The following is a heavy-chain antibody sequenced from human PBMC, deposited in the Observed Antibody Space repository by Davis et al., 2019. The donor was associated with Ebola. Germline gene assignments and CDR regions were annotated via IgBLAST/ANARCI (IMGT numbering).Heavy chain of an antibody. Sequence: GESLKISCAASGFTFSTYSMHWVRQAPGKGLEWVAVISYDGSNKYYADSVKGRFTISRDNSKNTLYLQMNSLRAEDTAVYYCAKGLLEGATDYWGQGTLVTVSS. V-gene: IGHV3-30*18. D-gene: IGHD1-26*01. J-gene: IGHJ4*02. CDR2: ISYDGSNK. CDR3: AKGLLEGATDY. CDR1: GFTFSTYS.